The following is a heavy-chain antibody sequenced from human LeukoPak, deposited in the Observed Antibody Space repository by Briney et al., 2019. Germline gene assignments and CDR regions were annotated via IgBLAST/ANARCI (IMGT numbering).Heavy chain of an antibody. CDR1: GYSFTSYW. Sequence: GESLKISCKGSGYSFTSYWIGWVRQMPGKGLEWMGIIYPGDSDTRYSPSFQGQVTISADQSISTAYLQWSSLKASDTAMYYCARRVVDDYGLHYFDYWGQGTLVTVSS. D-gene: IGHD4-17*01. CDR3: ARRVVDDYGLHYFDY. CDR2: IYPGDSDT. J-gene: IGHJ4*02. V-gene: IGHV5-51*01.